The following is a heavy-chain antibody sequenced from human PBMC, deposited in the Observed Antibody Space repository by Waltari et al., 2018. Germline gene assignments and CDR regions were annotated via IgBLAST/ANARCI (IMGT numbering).Heavy chain of an antibody. CDR1: GFTFSSYA. D-gene: IGHD1-26*01. Sequence: EVQLLESGGGLVQPGGSLRLSCAASGFTFSSYAMSWVRQAPGKGLEWVSVIYSGGSTYYADSVKGRFTISRDNSKNTLYLQMNSLRAEDTAVYYCAKSARPGVGATGWFDPWGQGTLVTVSS. CDR3: AKSARPGVGATGWFDP. V-gene: IGHV3-23*03. J-gene: IGHJ5*02. CDR2: IYSGGST.